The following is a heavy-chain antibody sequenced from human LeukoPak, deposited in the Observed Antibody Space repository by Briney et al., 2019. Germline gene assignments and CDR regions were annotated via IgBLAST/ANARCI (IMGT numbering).Heavy chain of an antibody. CDR3: AKDQRAGYYDSSGYPDAFDI. J-gene: IGHJ3*02. D-gene: IGHD3-22*01. Sequence: GGSLRLSCAASGFTFSRYAMSWVRQAPGKGLEWVSAISGNGGSTYYADSVKGRFTISRDNSKNTLYLQMNSLRAEDTAVYYCAKDQRAGYYDSSGYPDAFDIWGQGTMVTVSS. CDR2: ISGNGGST. CDR1: GFTFSRYA. V-gene: IGHV3-23*01.